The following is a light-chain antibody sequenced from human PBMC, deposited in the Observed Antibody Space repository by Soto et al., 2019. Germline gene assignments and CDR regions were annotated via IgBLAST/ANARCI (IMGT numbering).Light chain of an antibody. CDR1: QSVSSSY. CDR2: GAS. V-gene: IGKV3-20*01. CDR3: QQYGSSL. J-gene: IGKJ3*01. Sequence: EIALTQAPVTLSLSPGERATLSCRASQSVSSSYLAWYQQKPGQAPRLLIHGASSRATGIPDRFSGSGSGTDFTLTIRRLEPENFEVYYCQQYGSSLFGPGTKVDIK.